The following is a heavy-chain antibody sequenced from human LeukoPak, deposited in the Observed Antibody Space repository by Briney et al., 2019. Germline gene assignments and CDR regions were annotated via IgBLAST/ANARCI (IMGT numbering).Heavy chain of an antibody. Sequence: GGSLRLSCAASGFTFSSYAMSWVRQAPGKGLEWVSAISGSGGSTYYADSVKGRFTISRDDSKNTLYLQMNSLRAEDTAVYYCARVTGYMIEDYFDYWGQGTLVTVSS. CDR2: ISGSGGST. D-gene: IGHD3-22*01. V-gene: IGHV3-23*01. J-gene: IGHJ4*02. CDR3: ARVTGYMIEDYFDY. CDR1: GFTFSSYA.